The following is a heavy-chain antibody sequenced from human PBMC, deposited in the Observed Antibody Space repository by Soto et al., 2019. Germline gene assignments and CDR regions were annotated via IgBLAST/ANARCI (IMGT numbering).Heavy chain of an antibody. V-gene: IGHV3-49*03. CDR2: IRSRTYGGTT. Sequence: GGSLRLACTASGFPFGDFVVSWYGQALGSGLEWVSFIRSRTYGGTTEYAASVKGRFTISRDDSKSIAYLQMNSLKTEDTGMYYCTRDGRYRFDPWGQGTLVTVSS. CDR3: TRDGRYRFDP. CDR1: GFPFGDFV. J-gene: IGHJ5*02. D-gene: IGHD1-20*01.